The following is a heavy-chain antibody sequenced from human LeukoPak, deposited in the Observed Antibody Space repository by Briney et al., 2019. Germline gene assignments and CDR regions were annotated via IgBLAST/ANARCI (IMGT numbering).Heavy chain of an antibody. J-gene: IGHJ4*02. CDR1: GYTFTSYD. CDR2: MNPNSGNT. D-gene: IGHD3-22*01. CDR3: ARGGIVVVAYYFDY. V-gene: IGHV1-8*03. Sequence: ASVKVSCKASGYTFTSYDINWVRQATGQGLEWMGWMNPNSGNTGYAQKSQGRVTITRNTSISTAYMELSSLRSEDTAVYYCARGGIVVVAYYFDYWGQGTLVTVSS.